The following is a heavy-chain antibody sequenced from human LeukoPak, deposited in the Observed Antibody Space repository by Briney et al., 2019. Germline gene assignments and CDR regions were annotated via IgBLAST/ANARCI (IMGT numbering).Heavy chain of an antibody. Sequence: SETLSLTCTVSGGSISSYYWSWLRQPPGKGLEWIGYIYHIGGANYNPSLQSRVTISVDTSENQFSLNLTSVTAADTAVYYCARDRFVATPHTPKWYDPWGQGTLVTVSS. D-gene: IGHD5-12*01. CDR2: IYHIGGA. V-gene: IGHV4-59*01. CDR1: GGSISSYY. J-gene: IGHJ5*02. CDR3: ARDRFVATPHTPKWYDP.